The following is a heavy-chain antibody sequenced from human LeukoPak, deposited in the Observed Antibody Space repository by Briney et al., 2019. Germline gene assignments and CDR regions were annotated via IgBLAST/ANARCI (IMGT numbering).Heavy chain of an antibody. CDR2: INPNSGGT. J-gene: IGHJ6*02. CDR3: AREYSYLYGMDV. V-gene: IGHV1-2*02. D-gene: IGHD5-18*01. Sequence: ASVKVSCKASGYTFTGYYMHWVRQAPGQGLEWMGWINPNSGGTNYAQKFQGRVTMTRDTSISTAYMELSRLRSDDTAVYYCAREYSYLYGMDVWGQGTTVTVSS. CDR1: GYTFTGYY.